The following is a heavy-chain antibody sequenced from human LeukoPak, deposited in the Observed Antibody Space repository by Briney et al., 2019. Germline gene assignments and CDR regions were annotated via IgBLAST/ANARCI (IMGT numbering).Heavy chain of an antibody. Sequence: SGPALVKPTQTLTLTCTFFGFSPSTSEIRVSWIRQPPGKALEWLARIDWDDDKFYSTSLKTRLTISKDTSKNQVVLTMTNMDPVDTATYYCARLDSNGWFDYWGQGTLVTVSS. CDR2: IDWDDDK. CDR3: ARLDSNGWFDY. J-gene: IGHJ4*02. D-gene: IGHD6-19*01. V-gene: IGHV2-70*04. CDR1: GFSPSTSEIR.